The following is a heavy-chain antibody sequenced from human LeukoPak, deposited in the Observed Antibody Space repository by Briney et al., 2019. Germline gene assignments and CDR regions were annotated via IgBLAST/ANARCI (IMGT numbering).Heavy chain of an antibody. J-gene: IGHJ4*02. Sequence: PGGSLRLSCAASGVTFSSYAMSWVRQPPGKGLGWVSAISGSGGSTYYADSVKDRFTISRDNSKNTLYLQMNSLRAEDTAVYYCAKDSLYSSGLPYFDYWGQGTLVTVSS. CDR3: AKDSLYSSGLPYFDY. CDR1: GVTFSSYA. V-gene: IGHV3-23*01. CDR2: ISGSGGST. D-gene: IGHD6-19*01.